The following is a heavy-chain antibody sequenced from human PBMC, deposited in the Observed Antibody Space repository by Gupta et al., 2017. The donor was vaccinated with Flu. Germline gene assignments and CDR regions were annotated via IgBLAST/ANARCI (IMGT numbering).Heavy chain of an antibody. D-gene: IGHD6-19*01. J-gene: IGHJ1*01. CDR3: AKDRGSSGWYEDLQH. CDR2: ISYDGSNK. Sequence: QAPGKGLEWVAVISYDGSNKYYADSVKGRFTISRDTAKNTLYLQMNSLRAEDTAVYYCAKDRGSSGWYEDLQHWGQGTLVTVSS. V-gene: IGHV3-30*18.